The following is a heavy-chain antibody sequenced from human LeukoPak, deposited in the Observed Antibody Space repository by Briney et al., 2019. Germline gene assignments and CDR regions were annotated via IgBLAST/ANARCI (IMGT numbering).Heavy chain of an antibody. CDR3: ARDALGITATGVC. CDR2: IYYSGST. J-gene: IGHJ4*02. V-gene: IGHV4-31*03. CDR1: GDSISSGGYY. D-gene: IGHD1-1*01. Sequence: SETLSLTCTVSGDSISSGGYYWSWIRQHPGKGLEWIGYIYYSGSTYYNPSLKSRVTISIDTSKNQFSLKLSSVTAADTAVYYCARDALGITATGVCWGQGTLVSVSS.